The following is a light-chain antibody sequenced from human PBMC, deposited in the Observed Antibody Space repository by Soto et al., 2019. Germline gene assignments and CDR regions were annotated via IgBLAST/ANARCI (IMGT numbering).Light chain of an antibody. CDR3: SSYTTSNTLV. CDR2: GVS. V-gene: IGLV2-14*01. CDR1: SSDIGGYNY. J-gene: IGLJ2*01. Sequence: QSVLTQPASVSGSPGQSITISCTGTSSDIGGYNYVSWYQQHPGKAPKVMIYGVSNRPSGVPHRFSGSKSGNTASLTISGLQAEDEADYYCSSYTTSNTLVFGGGTKLTVL.